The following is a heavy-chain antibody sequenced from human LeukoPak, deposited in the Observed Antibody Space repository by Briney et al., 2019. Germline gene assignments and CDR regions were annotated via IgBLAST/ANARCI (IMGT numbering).Heavy chain of an antibody. V-gene: IGHV1-2*06. Sequence: GASVTVPCTTSGYSFTGYYMHWVRQAPGQGLEWMGRMNPKGGDTNYAQKFQGRVTMTGDTSISTAYMELSSLRSDDTAVYYCTRESGSYHGNDFWGQGTLVTVSS. J-gene: IGHJ4*02. CDR1: GYSFTGYY. CDR2: MNPKGGDT. CDR3: TRESGSYHGNDF. D-gene: IGHD1-26*01.